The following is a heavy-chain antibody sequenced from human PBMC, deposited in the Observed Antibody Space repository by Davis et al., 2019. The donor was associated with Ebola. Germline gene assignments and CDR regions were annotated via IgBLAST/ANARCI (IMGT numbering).Heavy chain of an antibody. CDR2: IDPSDSNT. D-gene: IGHD3/OR15-3a*01. Sequence: GESLKISCQGSGYRFTKCWIGWVRQMPGKGLEWMGRIDPSDSNTNYSPSFQGHVTISVDKSINTVYLQWSSLKASDTAMYYCSGFGLEWGQGTLVIVSS. J-gene: IGHJ4*02. CDR3: SGFGLE. CDR1: GYRFTKCW. V-gene: IGHV5-10-1*01.